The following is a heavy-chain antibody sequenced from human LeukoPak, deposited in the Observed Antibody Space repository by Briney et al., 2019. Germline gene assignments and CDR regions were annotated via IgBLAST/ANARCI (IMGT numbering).Heavy chain of an antibody. CDR2: IHHSGST. CDR1: GGSISSGGYY. D-gene: IGHD3-22*01. V-gene: IGHV4-30-2*01. CDR3: ARGLPQGHYDSSGYLDFDY. Sequence: PSETLSLTCTVSGGSISSGGYYWSWTRQHPGKGLEWIGYIHHSGSTNYNPSLKSRVTMSVDRSKNQFSLKLNSVTAADTAVYYCARGLPQGHYDSSGYLDFDYWGQGTLVTVSS. J-gene: IGHJ4*02.